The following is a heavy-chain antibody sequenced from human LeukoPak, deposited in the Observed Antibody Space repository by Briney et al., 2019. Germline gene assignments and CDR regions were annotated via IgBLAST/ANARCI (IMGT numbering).Heavy chain of an antibody. V-gene: IGHV4-4*09. Sequence: PSETLSLTCTVSGGSISSYYWSWIRQPPGKGLEWIGYIYTSGSTNYNPSLKSRVTISVDTSKNQFSLKLSSVTAADTAVYYCARIVGATTSGAFYLDYWGQGTLVTVSS. CDR1: GGSISSYY. D-gene: IGHD1-26*01. J-gene: IGHJ4*02. CDR3: ARIVGATTSGAFYLDY. CDR2: IYTSGST.